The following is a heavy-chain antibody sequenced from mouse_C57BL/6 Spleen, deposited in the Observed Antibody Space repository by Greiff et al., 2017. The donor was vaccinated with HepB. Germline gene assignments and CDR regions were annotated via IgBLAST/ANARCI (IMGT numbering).Heavy chain of an antibody. CDR1: GYAFSSYW. J-gene: IGHJ2*01. CDR3: ARLRQLRLRDYFDY. Sequence: VQLQQSGAELVKPGASVKISCKASGYAFSSYWMNWVKQRPGKGLEWIGQIYPGDGDTNYNGKFKGKATLTADKSSSTAYMQLSSLTSEDSAVYFCARLRQLRLRDYFDYWGQGTTLTVSS. D-gene: IGHD3-2*02. CDR2: IYPGDGDT. V-gene: IGHV1-80*01.